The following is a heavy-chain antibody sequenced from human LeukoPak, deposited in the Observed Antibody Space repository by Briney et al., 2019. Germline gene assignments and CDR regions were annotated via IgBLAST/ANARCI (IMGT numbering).Heavy chain of an antibody. J-gene: IGHJ4*02. CDR3: AKDGLRYFDWLLGAPYYFDY. V-gene: IGHV3-23*01. CDR2: ISGSGGST. D-gene: IGHD3-9*01. CDR1: GITFSSYA. Sequence: GGSLRLSCAASGITFSSYAMSWVRQAPGEGLEWVSAISGSGGSTYYADSVKGRFTISRDNSKNTLYLQINSLRAKDTAVYYCAKDGLRYFDWLLGAPYYFDYWGQGTLVTVSS.